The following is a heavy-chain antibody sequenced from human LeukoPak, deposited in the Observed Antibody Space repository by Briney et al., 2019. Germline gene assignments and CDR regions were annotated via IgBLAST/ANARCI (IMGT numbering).Heavy chain of an antibody. CDR1: GFTLDDYS. D-gene: IGHD2-15*01. CDR3: NRWHISGVSYSNV. J-gene: IGHJ4*02. Sequence: GRCLRHSRIASGFTLDDYSMNSARPAPGRGVGWVGFIRSQDGTTEYAATVRGGFIISRDGSIRIAYLQMNSLKTEDSAVYHCNRWHISGVSYSNVWGQGTLVTVSS. CDR2: IRSQDGTT. V-gene: IGHV3-49*04.